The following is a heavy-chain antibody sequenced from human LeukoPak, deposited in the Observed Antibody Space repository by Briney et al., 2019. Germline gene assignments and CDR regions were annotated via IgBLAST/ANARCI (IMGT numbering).Heavy chain of an antibody. J-gene: IGHJ1*01. CDR2: IYPGDSDT. CDR1: GYSFPSNW. V-gene: IGHV5-51*01. D-gene: IGHD6-13*01. Sequence: GESLKISCKGSGYSFPSNWIGWVRQMAGKGLEWMGTIYPGDSDTRYSPSFQGQVTISVDKSISTAYLQWSSLKASDTAIYYCARATSGTSTSQHWGQGTLVTVSS. CDR3: ARATSGTSTSQH.